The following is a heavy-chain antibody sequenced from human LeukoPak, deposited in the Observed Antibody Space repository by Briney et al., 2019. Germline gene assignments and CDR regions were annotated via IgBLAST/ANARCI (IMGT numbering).Heavy chain of an antibody. D-gene: IGHD6-19*01. J-gene: IGHJ4*02. CDR2: ISSSGSTI. CDR1: GFTFSSYE. Sequence: GGPLRLSCAASGFTFSSYEMNWVRQAPGKGLEWVSYISSSGSTIYYADSVKGRFTISRDNAKNSLYLQMNSLRAEDTAVYYCARRGFSSGWYYFDYWGQGTLVTVSS. V-gene: IGHV3-48*03. CDR3: ARRGFSSGWYYFDY.